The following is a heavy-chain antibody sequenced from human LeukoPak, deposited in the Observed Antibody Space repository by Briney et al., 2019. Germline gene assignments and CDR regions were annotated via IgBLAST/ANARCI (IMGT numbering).Heavy chain of an antibody. Sequence: SVKVSCKASGGTLSSYAISWVRQAPGQGLEWMGGIIPIFGTANYAQKFQGRVTITADESTSTAYMELSSLRSEDTAVYYCARDLGMIVGAPDAFDIWGQGTMVTVSS. V-gene: IGHV1-69*13. CDR1: GGTLSSYA. CDR3: ARDLGMIVGAPDAFDI. CDR2: IIPIFGTA. J-gene: IGHJ3*02. D-gene: IGHD1-26*01.